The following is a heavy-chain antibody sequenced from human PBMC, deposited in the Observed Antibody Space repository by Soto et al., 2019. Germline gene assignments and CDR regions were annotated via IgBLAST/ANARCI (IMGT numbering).Heavy chain of an antibody. CDR1: GGSFSGYY. CDR3: ARGDDYDILTGYPTSDI. V-gene: IGHV4-34*01. Sequence: SETLSLTCAVYGGSFSGYYWSWIRQPPGKGLEWIGEINHSGSTNYNPSLKSRVTISVDTSKNQFSLKLSSVTAADTAVYYCARGDDYDILTGYPTSDIWGQGTMVTVSS. D-gene: IGHD3-9*01. CDR2: INHSGST. J-gene: IGHJ3*02.